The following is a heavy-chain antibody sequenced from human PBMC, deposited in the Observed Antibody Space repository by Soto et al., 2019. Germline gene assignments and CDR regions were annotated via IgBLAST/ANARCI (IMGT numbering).Heavy chain of an antibody. CDR1: GFTFRDYA. D-gene: IGHD2-21*01. CDR3: SRGFYANTSYPRFDF. Sequence: PGGSLRLSCTGSGFTFRDYAVSWFRQAPGKGLECVGFIRSKAYGETTDYAASVKGRFTISRDDSRTIAYLRMNSLKTEDTATYYCSRGFYANTSYPRFDFWGQGT. V-gene: IGHV3-49*03. J-gene: IGHJ4*02. CDR2: IRSKAYGETT.